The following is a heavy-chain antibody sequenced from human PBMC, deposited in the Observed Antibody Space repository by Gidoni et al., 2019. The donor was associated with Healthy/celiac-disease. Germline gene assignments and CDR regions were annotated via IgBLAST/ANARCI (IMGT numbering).Heavy chain of an antibody. CDR1: GFTFDDYA. J-gene: IGHJ4*02. V-gene: IGHV3-9*01. CDR2: ISWNSGSI. Sequence: EVQLVESGGGLVQPGRSLRLSCAASGFTFDDYAMHWVRQAPGKGLEWVSGISWNSGSIGYADSVKGRFTISRDNAKNSLYLQMNSLRAEDTALYYCAKVAPYGDYLGPLDYWGQGTLVTVSS. D-gene: IGHD4-17*01. CDR3: AKVAPYGDYLGPLDY.